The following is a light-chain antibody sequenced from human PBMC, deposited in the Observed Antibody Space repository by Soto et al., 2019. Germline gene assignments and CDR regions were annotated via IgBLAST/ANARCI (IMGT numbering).Light chain of an antibody. V-gene: IGKV1-39*01. CDR2: AAS. Sequence: DIRMNQSPSSLSASVGDRVTITCRASQSISSYLNWYQQKPGKAPKLLIYAASSLQSGVPSRFSGSGSGTDFTLTISSLQPEDFATDYCQQYLTTWTFGQGTKV. CDR3: QQYLTTWT. CDR1: QSISSY. J-gene: IGKJ1*01.